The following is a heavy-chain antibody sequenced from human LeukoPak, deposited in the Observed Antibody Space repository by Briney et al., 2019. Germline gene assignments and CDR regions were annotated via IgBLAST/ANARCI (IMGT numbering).Heavy chain of an antibody. V-gene: IGHV3-73*01. CDR1: GFTFSGSA. CDR2: IRSKANSYAT. J-gene: IGHJ4*02. CDR3: TSTGSGSKNDY. D-gene: IGHD3-10*01. Sequence: SGGSLRLSCAASGFTFSGSAMHWVRQASGKGLEWVGRIRSKANSYATAYAASVKGRFTISRDDSKNTAYLQMNSLKTEDTAVYYCTSTGSGSKNDYWGQGTLVTVSS.